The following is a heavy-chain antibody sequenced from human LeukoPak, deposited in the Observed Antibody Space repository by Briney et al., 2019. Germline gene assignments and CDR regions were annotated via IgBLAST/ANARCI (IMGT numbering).Heavy chain of an antibody. CDR2: INPSGGST. CDR3: AIAGTSDAFDI. CDR1: GYTFSSYY. J-gene: IGHJ3*02. Sequence: ASVKVSCKASGYTFSSYYMHGLRQAPGQGLEWMGIINPSGGSTSYAQKSQGRVTMTRDTSTSTVYMELSSLRSEDTAVYYCAIAGTSDAFDIWGQGTMVTVSS. D-gene: IGHD1-26*01. V-gene: IGHV1-46*01.